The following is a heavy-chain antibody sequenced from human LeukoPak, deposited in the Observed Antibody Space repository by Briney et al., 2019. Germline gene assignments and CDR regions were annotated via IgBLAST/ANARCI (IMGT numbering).Heavy chain of an antibody. J-gene: IGHJ4*02. CDR1: GFTFSSYA. V-gene: IGHV3-23*01. CDR3: AKVTSAAGYYFDY. Sequence: GGSLRLSCAASGFTFSSYAMSWVRQAPGKGLECVSAISGSGGSTYHADSVKGRFTISRDNSKNTLYLQMNSLRAEDTAVYYCAKVTSAAGYYFDYWGQGTLVTVSS. CDR2: ISGSGGST. D-gene: IGHD6-13*01.